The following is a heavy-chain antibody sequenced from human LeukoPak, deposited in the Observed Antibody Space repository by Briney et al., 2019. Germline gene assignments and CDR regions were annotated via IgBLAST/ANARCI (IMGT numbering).Heavy chain of an antibody. CDR1: GGSISSSRHY. D-gene: IGHD3-3*01. J-gene: IGHJ4*02. Sequence: SETLSLTCTVSGGSISSSRHYWGWIRQSPGKGLEWIGSISDSGSPYYNPSLQSRITVSVDTSQNQFSLRLTSVTAADTAVYYCVAPSDFGVVNFFDSWGQGTLVTVSS. CDR3: VAPSDFGVVNFFDS. CDR2: ISDSGSP. V-gene: IGHV4-39*01.